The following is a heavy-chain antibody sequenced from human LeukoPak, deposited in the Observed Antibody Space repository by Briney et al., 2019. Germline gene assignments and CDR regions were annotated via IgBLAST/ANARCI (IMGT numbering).Heavy chain of an antibody. CDR2: IYYSGST. CDR1: GDSISSYY. CDR3: ARNLAARTYYYYYYMDV. J-gene: IGHJ6*03. V-gene: IGHV4-59*12. Sequence: SETLSLTCTVSGDSISSYYWSWIRQPPGKGLEWIGYIYYSGSTDYNPSLKSRVTISVDTSKNQFSLKLSSVTAADTAVYYCARNLAARTYYYYYYMDVWGKGTTVTVSS. D-gene: IGHD6-19*01.